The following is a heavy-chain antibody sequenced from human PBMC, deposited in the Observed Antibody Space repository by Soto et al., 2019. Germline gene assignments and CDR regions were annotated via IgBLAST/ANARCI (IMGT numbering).Heavy chain of an antibody. CDR2: INHSGST. CDR1: GGSFSGYY. V-gene: IGHV4-34*01. J-gene: IGHJ5*02. D-gene: IGHD2-8*01. CDR3: ARARSAAVSSSVNGWFDP. Sequence: SETLSITCAVYGGSFSGYYWSWIRQPPGKGLEWIGEINHSGSTNYNPSLKSRVTISVDTSKNQFSLKLSSVTAADTAVYYCARARSAAVSSSVNGWFDPWGQGTLVTVSS.